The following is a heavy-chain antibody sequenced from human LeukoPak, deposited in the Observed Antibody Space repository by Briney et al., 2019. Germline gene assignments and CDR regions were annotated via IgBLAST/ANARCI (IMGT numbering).Heavy chain of an antibody. D-gene: IGHD6-6*01. CDR1: GGSISSYY. V-gene: IGHV4-59*01. J-gene: IGHJ5*02. Sequence: SETLSLTCTVSGGSISSYYWSWIRQPPGKDLEWIGYIYYSGSTNYNPSLKSRVTISVDTSKNQFSLKLSSVTAADTAVYYCARDLRYSSSLSWFDPWGQGTLVTVSS. CDR3: ARDLRYSSSLSWFDP. CDR2: IYYSGST.